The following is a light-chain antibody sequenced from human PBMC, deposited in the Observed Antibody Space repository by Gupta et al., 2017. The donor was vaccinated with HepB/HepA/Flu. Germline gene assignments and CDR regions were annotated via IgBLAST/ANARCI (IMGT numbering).Light chain of an antibody. CDR2: GAS. J-gene: IGKJ4*01. Sequence: EMVLSPSPGTLSLSRGERATPSCSASQSVSSSYLAWYQQKPGQAPRLLIYGASARATGIPDRGSGSGSGTDFTLTIISLQPEDFAVYYCQQDGNSPLTFGGGTKVEI. CDR3: QQDGNSPLT. CDR1: QSVSSSY. V-gene: IGKV3-20*01.